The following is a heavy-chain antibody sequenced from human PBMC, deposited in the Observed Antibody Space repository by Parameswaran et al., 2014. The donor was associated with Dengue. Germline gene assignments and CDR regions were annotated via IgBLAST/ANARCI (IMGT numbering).Heavy chain of an antibody. J-gene: IGHJ4*02. V-gene: IGHV1-69*06. Sequence: SWVRQAPGQGLEWMGGIIPIFGTANYAQKFQGRVTITADKSTSTAYMELSSLRSEDTAVYYCASWYYGDYPNHPYYFDYWGQGTLVTVSS. CDR2: IIPIFGTA. CDR3: ASWYYGDYPNHPYYFDY. D-gene: IGHD4-17*01.